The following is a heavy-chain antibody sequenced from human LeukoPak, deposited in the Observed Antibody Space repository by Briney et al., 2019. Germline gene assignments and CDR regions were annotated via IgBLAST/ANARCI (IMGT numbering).Heavy chain of an antibody. CDR2: ISGGESHI. Sequence: GGSLRLSCAASGFTFSDYDMNWVRQAPGKGLEWVSSISGGESHIYYADSVKGRFTISRDNAKSSLYLQMNSLRVEDTAVYYCARDTFGTSRPSDYWGQGTLVTVSS. J-gene: IGHJ4*02. CDR3: ARDTFGTSRPSDY. V-gene: IGHV3-21*01. D-gene: IGHD2-2*01. CDR1: GFTFSDYD.